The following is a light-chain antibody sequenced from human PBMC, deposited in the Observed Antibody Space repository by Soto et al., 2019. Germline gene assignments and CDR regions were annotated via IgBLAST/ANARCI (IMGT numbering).Light chain of an antibody. CDR3: QSYDSSGVV. CDR2: EDN. V-gene: IGLV6-57*04. CDR1: SGAITTNA. J-gene: IGLJ2*01. Sequence: NFMLTQPHSVSESPGKTVTISCTRSSGAITTNAVQWYQQRPGSAPTIVIYEDNQRPSEVPDRFSGSIDFSSNSASLTISGLKTDDEADYYCQSYDSSGVVFGGGTKLTVL.